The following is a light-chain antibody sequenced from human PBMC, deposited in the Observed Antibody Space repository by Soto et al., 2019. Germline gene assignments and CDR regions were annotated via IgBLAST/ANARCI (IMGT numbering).Light chain of an antibody. V-gene: IGKV3D-15*01. J-gene: IGKJ4*01. CDR2: GAS. CDR1: QSVSGN. Sequence: EIVMTQSPATLSVSPGERATLSCRASQSVSGNLAWYQQKPGQAPSLLIYGASTRATGIPARFSGSGSGTEFTLPISSLQSEDFAVYYCQQYNNWPALTFGGGTKVEVK. CDR3: QQYNNWPALT.